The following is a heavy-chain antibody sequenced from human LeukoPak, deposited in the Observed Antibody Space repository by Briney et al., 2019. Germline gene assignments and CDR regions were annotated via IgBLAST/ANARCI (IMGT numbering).Heavy chain of an antibody. V-gene: IGHV3-33*06. J-gene: IGHJ4*02. CDR1: GFTFSSYG. D-gene: IGHD6-19*01. Sequence: PGGSLRLSCAASGFTFSSYGMHWVRQAPGKGLEWEAVIWYDGSNKYYADSVKGRFTISRDNSKNTLYLQMNSLRAEDTAVYYCAKDGRSGYSSGWYGDPLYYFDYWGQGTLVTVSS. CDR3: AKDGRSGYSSGWYGDPLYYFDY. CDR2: IWYDGSNK.